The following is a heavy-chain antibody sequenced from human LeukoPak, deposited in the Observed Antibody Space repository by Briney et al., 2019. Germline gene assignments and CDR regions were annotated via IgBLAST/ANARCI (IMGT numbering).Heavy chain of an antibody. Sequence: ALRLSCAASGFTFSSYSMNWVRQAPGKGLEWVSGISWNSGSIGYADSVKGRFTISRDNAKNSLYLQMNSLRAEDTALYYCAKQRVRGVIITDIDYWGQGTLVTVSS. CDR3: AKQRVRGVIITDIDY. D-gene: IGHD3-10*01. J-gene: IGHJ4*02. CDR1: GFTFSSYS. CDR2: ISWNSGSI. V-gene: IGHV3-9*01.